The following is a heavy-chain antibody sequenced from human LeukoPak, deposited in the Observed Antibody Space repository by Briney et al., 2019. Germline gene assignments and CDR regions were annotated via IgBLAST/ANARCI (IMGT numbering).Heavy chain of an antibody. Sequence: ASVKLSCKASGATFCSYAISWVRQAPGHRVEWRGGILPIFGTANYAKKCQGRLTITTDESTSTAYRELSSLRSDDTAFISCVGEAGSTSFVLDYGGKGPLSTVSS. CDR2: ILPIFGTA. V-gene: IGHV1-69*05. J-gene: IGHJ4*02. CDR1: GATFCSYA. D-gene: IGHD3-10*01. CDR3: VGEAGSTSFVLDY.